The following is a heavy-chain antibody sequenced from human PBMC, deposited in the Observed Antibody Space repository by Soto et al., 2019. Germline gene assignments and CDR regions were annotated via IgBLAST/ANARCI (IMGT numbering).Heavy chain of an antibody. CDR3: ARLDTRGVYVKILYYYYYYGMDV. CDR2: IYPGDSDT. CDR1: GYSFTSYW. Sequence: PGESLKISCKGSGYSFTSYWIGWVRQMPGKGLEWMGTIYPGDSDTRYSPSFQGQVTISADKSISTAYLQWSSLKASDTAMYYCARLDTRGVYVKILYYYYYYGMDVWGQGPTVTVSS. V-gene: IGHV5-51*01. D-gene: IGHD5-18*01. J-gene: IGHJ6*02.